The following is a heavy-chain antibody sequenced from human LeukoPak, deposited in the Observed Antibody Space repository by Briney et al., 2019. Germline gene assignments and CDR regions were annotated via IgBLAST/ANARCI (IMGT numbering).Heavy chain of an antibody. CDR2: ISYDGSNK. CDR3: ARVSGHTAYYDILTGYPPYYFDY. V-gene: IGHV3-30*03. Sequence: GGSLRLSCAASGFTFSSYGMHWVRQAPGKGLEWVAVISYDGSNKYYADSVKGRFTISRDNSKNTLYLQMNSLRAEDTAVYYCARVSGHTAYYDILTGYPPYYFDYWGQGTLVTVSS. CDR1: GFTFSSYG. J-gene: IGHJ4*02. D-gene: IGHD3-9*01.